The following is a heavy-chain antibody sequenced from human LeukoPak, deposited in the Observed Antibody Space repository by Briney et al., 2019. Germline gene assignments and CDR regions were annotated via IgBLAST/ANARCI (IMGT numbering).Heavy chain of an antibody. Sequence: GGSLRLSCAASGFTFSDYYMSWIRQAPGKGLEWVSYISSSGSTIYYADSVKGRFTISRDNSKNTLYLQMNSLRAEDTAVYYCATGTVRYSASWYSQEGDYWGQGTLVTVSS. D-gene: IGHD6-13*01. CDR3: ATGTVRYSASWYSQEGDY. J-gene: IGHJ4*02. V-gene: IGHV3-11*01. CDR1: GFTFSDYY. CDR2: ISSSGSTI.